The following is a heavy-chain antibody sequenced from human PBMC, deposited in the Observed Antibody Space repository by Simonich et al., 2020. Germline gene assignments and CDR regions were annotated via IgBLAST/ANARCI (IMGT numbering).Heavy chain of an antibody. V-gene: IGHV3-7*01. CDR3: ARDGLGTAYYYYMDV. D-gene: IGHD7-27*01. J-gene: IGHJ6*03. CDR2: IKQDGSEK. Sequence: EVQLVESGGGLVQPGGSLRLSCAASGFTFSSYWMSWVRQGPGKGLEWVANIKQDGSEKYYGDSVQGRFTISRDNAKNYLNLQMNSLRAEDTAVYYCARDGLGTAYYYYMDVWGKGTTVTVSS. CDR1: GFTFSSYW.